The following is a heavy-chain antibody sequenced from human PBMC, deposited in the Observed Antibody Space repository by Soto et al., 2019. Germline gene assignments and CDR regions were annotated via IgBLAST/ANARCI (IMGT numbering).Heavy chain of an antibody. J-gene: IGHJ6*02. CDR1: GYSFTNYW. CDR3: ARVQASGNFDYTNNYGMDV. Sequence: PGESLKISCKGSGYSFTNYWIGWVRQMPGKGLEWMGIIYPGDSDTKYSPSFQGQVTISADKSISTAYLQWRSLKASDTAMYYCARVQASGNFDYTNNYGMDVWGQGTTVTVSS. CDR2: IYPGDSDT. V-gene: IGHV5-51*01. D-gene: IGHD4-4*01.